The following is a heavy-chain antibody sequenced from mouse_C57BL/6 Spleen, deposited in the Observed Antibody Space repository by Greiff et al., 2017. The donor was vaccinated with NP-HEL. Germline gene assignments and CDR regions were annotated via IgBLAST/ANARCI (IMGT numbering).Heavy chain of an antibody. J-gene: IGHJ2*01. CDR2: IDPENGDT. CDR1: GFNIKDDY. D-gene: IGHD2-5*01. V-gene: IGHV14-4*01. Sequence: EVQLQQSGAELVRPGASVKLSCTASGFNIKDDYMHWVKQRPEQGLEWIGWIDPENGDTEYASKFQGKATITADTSSNTAYLQLSSLTSEDTAVYYCTNKGKTYYSNLGDYWGQGTTLTVSS. CDR3: TNKGKTYYSNLGDY.